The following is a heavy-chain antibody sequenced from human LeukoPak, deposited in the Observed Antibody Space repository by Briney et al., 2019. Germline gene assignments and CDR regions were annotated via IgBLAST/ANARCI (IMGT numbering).Heavy chain of an antibody. CDR3: AKEDDHFGSGLDY. V-gene: IGHV3-30*02. J-gene: IGHJ4*02. CDR2: IRYDGGNK. Sequence: PGGSLRLSCAASGFTFSSYGIHWVRQAPGKGLEWVAFIRYDGGNKYYADSVKGRFIMSRDNSKNTLYLQMNSLGAEDTAVYYCAKEDDHFGSGLDYWGQGTLVTVSS. D-gene: IGHD3-10*01. CDR1: GFTFSSYG.